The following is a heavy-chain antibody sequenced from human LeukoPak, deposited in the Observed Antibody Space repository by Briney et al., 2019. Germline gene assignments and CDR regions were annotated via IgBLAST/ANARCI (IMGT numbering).Heavy chain of an antibody. Sequence: GGSLRLSCAASGFTFSNYWMSWVRQAPGKGLEWVSSISSSSSYIYYADSVKGRFTISRDNAKNSLYLQMNSLRAEDTAVYYCARDLHYDFWSGYYTGYYYYGMDAWGQGTTVTVSS. D-gene: IGHD3-3*01. CDR2: ISSSSSYI. J-gene: IGHJ6*02. V-gene: IGHV3-21*01. CDR1: GFTFSNYW. CDR3: ARDLHYDFWSGYYTGYYYYGMDA.